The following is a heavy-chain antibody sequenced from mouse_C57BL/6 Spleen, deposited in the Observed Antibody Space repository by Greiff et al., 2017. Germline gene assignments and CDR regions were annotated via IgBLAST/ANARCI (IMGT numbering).Heavy chain of an antibody. CDR3: AKQGYYGSSSAWFAY. V-gene: IGHV2-9*01. CDR2: IWGGGST. CDR1: GFSLTSYG. D-gene: IGHD1-1*01. Sequence: QVQLQQSGSGLVAPSQSLSITCTVSGFSLTSYGVDWVRQPPGKGLEGLGVIWGGGSTNYNSALMSRLSISKDNSKSQVFLKMNRLQTDDTAMYYCAKQGYYGSSSAWFAYWGQGTLVTVSA. J-gene: IGHJ3*01.